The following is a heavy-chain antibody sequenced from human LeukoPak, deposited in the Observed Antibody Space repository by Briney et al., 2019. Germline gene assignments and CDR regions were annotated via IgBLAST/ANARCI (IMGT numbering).Heavy chain of an antibody. J-gene: IGHJ5*02. CDR1: GYTFTGYY. D-gene: IGHD6-6*01. Sequence: GASVKVSCKASGYTFTGYYMHWVRQAPGQGLEWMGWINPNSGGTNYAQKFQGRVTMTGDTSISTAYMELSRLRSDDTAVYYCARDGRGSSSSLTWFDPWGQGTLVTVSS. CDR3: ARDGRGSSSSLTWFDP. V-gene: IGHV1-2*02. CDR2: INPNSGGT.